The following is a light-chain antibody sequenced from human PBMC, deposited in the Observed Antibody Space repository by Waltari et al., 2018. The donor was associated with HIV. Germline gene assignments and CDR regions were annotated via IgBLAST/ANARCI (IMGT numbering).Light chain of an antibody. V-gene: IGLV3-21*04. CDR1: NIGSKL. J-gene: IGLJ2*01. CDR2: LGS. CDR3: QIWDSASDHVI. Sequence: SYVLTQPPSVSVAPGVTAKITCAGDNIGSKLVPWYQQRPGQAPMLVIFLGSDRPSGIPERFSGSKSGNTATLTITRVEAGDEADYHCQIWDSASDHVIFGGGTKLTVL.